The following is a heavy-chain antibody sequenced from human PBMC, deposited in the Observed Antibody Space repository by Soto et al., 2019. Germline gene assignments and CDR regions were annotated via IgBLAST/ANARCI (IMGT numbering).Heavy chain of an antibody. J-gene: IGHJ6*03. D-gene: IGHD3-10*01. CDR3: ARGRITMVRGVNYYYMDV. V-gene: IGHV1-2*04. CDR2: INPNSGGT. CDR1: GYTFTGYY. Sequence: GASVKVSYKASGYTFTGYYMHWVRQAPGQGLEWMGWINPNSGGTNYAQKFQGWVTMTRDTSISTAYMELSRLRSDDTAVYYCARGRITMVRGVNYYYMDVWGKGTTVTVSS.